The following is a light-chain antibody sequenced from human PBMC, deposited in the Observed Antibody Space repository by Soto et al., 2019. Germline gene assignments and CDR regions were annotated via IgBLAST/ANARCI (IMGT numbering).Light chain of an antibody. Sequence: QSVLTQPPSVSGAPGQRVTISCTGSSSNIGARYDVHWYQQLPGTAPKLLIYDDINRPSGVPDRFSGSKSGTSASLAITGVQAEDEAEDYCQSYDSSLSGVVFGGGTKLTVL. J-gene: IGLJ2*01. V-gene: IGLV1-40*01. CDR1: SSNIGARYD. CDR3: QSYDSSLSGVV. CDR2: DDI.